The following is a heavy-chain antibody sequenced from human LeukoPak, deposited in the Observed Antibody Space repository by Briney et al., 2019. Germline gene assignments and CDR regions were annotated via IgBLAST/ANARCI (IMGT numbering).Heavy chain of an antibody. CDR3: ASQGGLLWFGELSGGMDV. CDR2: ISYDGSNK. V-gene: IGHV3-30-3*01. Sequence: RRSLRLSCAASGFTFSSYAMNWVRQAPGKGLEWVAFISYDGSNKYYADSVKGRFTISRDNSKNTLYLQMNSLRAEDTAVYYCASQGGLLWFGELSGGMDVWGQGTTVTVSS. D-gene: IGHD3-10*01. J-gene: IGHJ6*02. CDR1: GFTFSSYA.